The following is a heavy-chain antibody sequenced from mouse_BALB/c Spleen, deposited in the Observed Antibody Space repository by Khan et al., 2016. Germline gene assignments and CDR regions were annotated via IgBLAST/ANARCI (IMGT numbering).Heavy chain of an antibody. J-gene: IGHJ4*01. CDR1: GYTFTSYW. CDR3: AIYYGNYYAMDY. CDR2: INPSTGYT. V-gene: IGHV1-7*01. D-gene: IGHD2-1*01. Sequence: QVQLQQSGAELAKPGASVKMSCKASGYTFTSYWMHWVKQRPGQGLEWIGYINPSTGYTEYNQKFKDKATLTADKSSSTAYMQLSSLTSEDSAVCYYAIYYGNYYAMDYWGQGTSVTVSS.